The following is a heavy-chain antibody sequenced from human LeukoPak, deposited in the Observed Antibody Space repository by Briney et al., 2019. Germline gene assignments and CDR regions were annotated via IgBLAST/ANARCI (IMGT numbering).Heavy chain of an antibody. CDR2: ISGSGGST. Sequence: GGSLRLSCAASGFTFSSYAMSWVRQAPGRGLEWVSAISGSGGSTYYADSVKGRFTISRDNSKNTLYLQMNSLRAEDTAVYYCAKGMVRGVIIKVPFDYWGQGTLVTVSS. CDR3: AKGMVRGVIIKVPFDY. V-gene: IGHV3-23*01. CDR1: GFTFSSYA. J-gene: IGHJ4*02. D-gene: IGHD3-10*01.